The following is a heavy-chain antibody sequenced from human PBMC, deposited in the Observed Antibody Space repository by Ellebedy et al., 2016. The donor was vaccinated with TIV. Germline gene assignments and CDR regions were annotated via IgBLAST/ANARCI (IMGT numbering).Heavy chain of an antibody. D-gene: IGHD2-21*02. CDR2: ISYTGGSQ. J-gene: IGHJ4*02. V-gene: IGHV3-30-3*01. Sequence: PGGSLRLSCAVSGFTFSSHAMHWVRQAPGKGLEWVATISYTGGSQNYADSVKGRFTISRDNSKRTVDLQMRSVRAEDTDVYFCAKDRTSGDGYWVFDSWGQGTMVSVSS. CDR1: GFTFSSHA. CDR3: AKDRTSGDGYWVFDS.